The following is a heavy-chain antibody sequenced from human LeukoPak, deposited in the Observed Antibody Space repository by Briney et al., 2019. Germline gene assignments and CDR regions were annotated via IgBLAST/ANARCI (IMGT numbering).Heavy chain of an antibody. J-gene: IGHJ4*02. CDR1: GFTFSSYG. V-gene: IGHV3-33*01. CDR3: AREDYDYVWGSYRPLDY. D-gene: IGHD3-16*02. Sequence: GGSLRLSCAASGFTFSSYGMHWVRKAPGKGLEWVAVIWYDGSNKYYADSVKGRFTISRDNSKNTLYLQMNSLRAEDTAVYYCAREDYDYVWGSYRPLDYWGQGTLVTVSS. CDR2: IWYDGSNK.